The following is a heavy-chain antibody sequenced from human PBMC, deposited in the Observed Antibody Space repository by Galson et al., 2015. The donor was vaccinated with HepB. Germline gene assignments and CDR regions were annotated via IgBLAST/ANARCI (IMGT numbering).Heavy chain of an antibody. CDR3: ARTATGDAFDI. D-gene: IGHD3-9*01. CDR1: GYTFTSYY. V-gene: IGHV1-18*04. CDR2: ISAYNGNT. Sequence: SVKVSCKASGYTFTSYYMHWMRQAPGQGLEWMGWISAYNGNTNYAQKLQGRVTMTTDTSTSTAYMELRSLRSDDTAVYYCARTATGDAFDIWGQGTMVTVSS. J-gene: IGHJ3*02.